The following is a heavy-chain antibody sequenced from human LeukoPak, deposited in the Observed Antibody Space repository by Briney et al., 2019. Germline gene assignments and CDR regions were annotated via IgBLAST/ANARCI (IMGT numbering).Heavy chain of an antibody. CDR3: AFRGYSYGPLYYFDY. CDR2: IYYSGST. D-gene: IGHD5-18*01. CDR1: GGSISSSSYY. V-gene: IGHV4-39*01. Sequence: SETLSLTCTVSGGSISSSSYYWGWIRQPPGKGLEWIGSIYYSGSTYYNPSLKRRVTISVDTSKNQFSLKLISVTAADTAVYYCAFRGYSYGPLYYFDYWDQGTLVTVSS. J-gene: IGHJ4*02.